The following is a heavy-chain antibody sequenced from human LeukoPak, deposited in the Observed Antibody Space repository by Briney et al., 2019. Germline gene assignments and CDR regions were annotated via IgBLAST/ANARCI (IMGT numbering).Heavy chain of an antibody. CDR1: GFTFSSYG. Sequence: HPGGSLRLSCAASGFTFSSYGMHWVRQAPGKGLEWVAFVRSDGSIEYYADSVKGRFTISRDNSKNTPYLQMNSLRAEDSAVYYCAKDLGTLISGSYYYYFDYWGQGTLVTVSS. CDR2: VRSDGSIE. D-gene: IGHD3-10*01. V-gene: IGHV3-30*02. J-gene: IGHJ4*02. CDR3: AKDLGTLISGSYYYYFDY.